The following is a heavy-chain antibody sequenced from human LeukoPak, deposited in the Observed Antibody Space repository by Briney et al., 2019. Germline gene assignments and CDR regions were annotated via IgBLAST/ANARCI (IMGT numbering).Heavy chain of an antibody. CDR2: FSGSGETT. CDR3: AKDADPRMFRGVIPAN. CDR1: GFTFSNYA. V-gene: IGHV3-23*01. Sequence: PGGSLRLSCASSGFTFSNYAMNWVRQAPGKGLEWVSGFSGSGETTFYADSVKGRFTTSRDNSKNMLCLQMNSLRPEDTAVYFCAKDADPRMFRGVIPANWGQGTLVTVSS. D-gene: IGHD3-10*01. J-gene: IGHJ4*02.